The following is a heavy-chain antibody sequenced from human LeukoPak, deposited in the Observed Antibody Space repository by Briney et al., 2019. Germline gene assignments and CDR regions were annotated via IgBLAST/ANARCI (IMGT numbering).Heavy chain of an antibody. D-gene: IGHD1-26*01. CDR2: IYYSGST. J-gene: IGHJ5*02. CDR1: GGSISSYY. Sequence: SETLSLTCTVSGGSISSYYWSWIRQPPGKGLEWIGYIYYSGSTNYNPSLKSRVTISVDASKNQFSLKLSSVTAADTAVYYCARVEWELDRGWFDPWGQGTLVTVSS. CDR3: ARVEWELDRGWFDP. V-gene: IGHV4-59*12.